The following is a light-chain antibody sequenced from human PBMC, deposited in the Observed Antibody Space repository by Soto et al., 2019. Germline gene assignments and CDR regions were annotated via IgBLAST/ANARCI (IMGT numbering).Light chain of an antibody. CDR1: QSVSNNY. Sequence: EIVLTQSPGTLSLSXGXRXTLSXRASQSVSNNYLAWYQQKPGQAPRLLIYAASSRATGIPDRFSGSGSGTDFSLTISRLEPEDFAVFYCQQYGSSPHTFGQGTKVDIK. J-gene: IGKJ2*01. V-gene: IGKV3-20*01. CDR3: QQYGSSPHT. CDR2: AAS.